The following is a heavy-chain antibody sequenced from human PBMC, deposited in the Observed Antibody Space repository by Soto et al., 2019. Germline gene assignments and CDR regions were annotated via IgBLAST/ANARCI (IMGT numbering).Heavy chain of an antibody. Sequence: PSETLSLTCTVSGGSVSSGSYYWSWIRQPPGKGLEWIGYIYYSGSTNYNPSLKSQVTISVDTSKNQFSLKLSSVTAADTAVYYCANYPTTVTSDYWGQGTLVTVSS. J-gene: IGHJ4*02. CDR3: ANYPTTVTSDY. D-gene: IGHD4-17*01. CDR2: IYYSGST. V-gene: IGHV4-61*01. CDR1: GGSVSSGSYY.